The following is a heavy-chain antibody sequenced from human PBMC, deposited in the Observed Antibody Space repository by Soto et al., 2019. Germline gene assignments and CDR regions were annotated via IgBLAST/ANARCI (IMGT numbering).Heavy chain of an antibody. CDR1: GGSISSYY. D-gene: IGHD2-2*01. CDR2: IYYSGST. CDR3: ARVIVVVPAAFPFWFDP. V-gene: IGHV4-59*01. Sequence: SETLSLTCTVSGGSISSYYWSWIRQPPGKGLEWIGYIYYSGSTNYNPSLKSRVTISVDTSKNQFSLKLSSVTAADTAVYYCARVIVVVPAAFPFWFDPWGQGTLVTVSS. J-gene: IGHJ5*02.